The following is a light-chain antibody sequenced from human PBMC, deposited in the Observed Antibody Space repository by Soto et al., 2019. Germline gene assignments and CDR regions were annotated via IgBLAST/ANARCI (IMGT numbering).Light chain of an antibody. Sequence: EIVLTQSPGTLSLSPGERATLSCRASQSVSSSYLAWYQQKAGQAPRLLICGASSRATGIPDRFSGSGSRTEDFTLTISRLEPEDFAVYYCQQYGSSPLTFGGGTKVDIK. CDR1: QSVSSSY. V-gene: IGKV3-20*01. CDR3: QQYGSSPLT. J-gene: IGKJ4*01. CDR2: GAS.